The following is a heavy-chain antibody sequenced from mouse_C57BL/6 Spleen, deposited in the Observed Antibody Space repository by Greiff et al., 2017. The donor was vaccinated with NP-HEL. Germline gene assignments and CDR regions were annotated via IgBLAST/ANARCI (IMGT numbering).Heavy chain of an antibody. J-gene: IGHJ4*01. CDR3: ARGGIYYDAMDY. D-gene: IGHD2-1*01. CDR1: GYSITSGYD. CDR2: ISYSGST. Sequence: EVKLQESGPGMVKPSQSLSLTCTVTGYSITSGYDWHWIRPFPGNKLEWMGYISYSGSTNYNPSLKSRISITHDTSKNHFFLKLNSVTTEDTATYYCARGGIYYDAMDYWGQGTSVTVSS. V-gene: IGHV3-1*01.